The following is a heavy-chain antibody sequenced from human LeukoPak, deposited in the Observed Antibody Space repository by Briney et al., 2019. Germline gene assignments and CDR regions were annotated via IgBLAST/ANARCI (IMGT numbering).Heavy chain of an antibody. CDR1: GFTSSSYW. J-gene: IGHJ4*02. CDR3: ARLYSGSSLPWYYFDY. CDR2: IKQDGSEK. V-gene: IGHV3-7*01. D-gene: IGHD1-26*01. Sequence: GGSLRPSCAASGFTSSSYWMSWVRQAPGKGLEWVANIKQDGSEKYYVDSVKGRFTISRDNAKNSLYLQMNSLRAEDTAVYYCARLYSGSSLPWYYFDYWGQGTLVTVSS.